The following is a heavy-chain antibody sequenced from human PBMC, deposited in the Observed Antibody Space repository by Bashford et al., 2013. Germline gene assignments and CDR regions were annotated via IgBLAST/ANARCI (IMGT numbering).Heavy chain of an antibody. Sequence: ESLKISCKGSGYSFTSNWIGWVRQMPGKGLEWMGIIYPGDSDTRYSPSFQGQVTISADKSISTAYLQWSSLKASDTAVYYCARDFIKRTGPFDYWGQGTLVTVSS. D-gene: IGHD1-1*01. CDR2: IYPGDSDT. CDR3: ARDFIKRTGPFDY. CDR1: GYSFTSNW. J-gene: IGHJ4*02. V-gene: IGHV5-51*01.